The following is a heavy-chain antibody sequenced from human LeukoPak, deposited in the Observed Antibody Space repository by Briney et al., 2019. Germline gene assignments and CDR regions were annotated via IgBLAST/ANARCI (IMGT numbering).Heavy chain of an antibody. V-gene: IGHV1-2*06. CDR1: GYTFTGYY. J-gene: IGHJ4*02. Sequence: ASVKVSCKASGYTFTGYYMHWVRQAPGQGLEWIGRINPNSGGTNYAQKFQGRVTMTRDTSISTAYMELSRLRSDDTAVYYCARETDYYDSSGYSYYFDYWGQGTLVTVSS. CDR2: INPNSGGT. CDR3: ARETDYYDSSGYSYYFDY. D-gene: IGHD3-22*01.